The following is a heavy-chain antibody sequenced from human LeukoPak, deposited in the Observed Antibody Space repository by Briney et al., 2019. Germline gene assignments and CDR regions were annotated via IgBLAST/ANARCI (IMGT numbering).Heavy chain of an antibody. J-gene: IGHJ4*02. Sequence: GGSLRLSCTASGFTFCDYAMNWVRQAPGKGLEWVGFIRSNAYGGTTEYAASVKGRFTISRDDSKSLAYLQMNSLRAEDTAVYYCAKDTRAAGWGQGTLVTVSS. V-gene: IGHV3-49*04. CDR2: IRSNAYGGTT. D-gene: IGHD6-13*01. CDR1: GFTFCDYA. CDR3: AKDTRAAG.